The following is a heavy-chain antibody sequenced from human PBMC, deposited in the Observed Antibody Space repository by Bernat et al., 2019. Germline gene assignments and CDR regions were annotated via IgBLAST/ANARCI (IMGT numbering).Heavy chain of an antibody. CDR2: IWYDGSNK. D-gene: IGHD5-12*01. CDR1: GFTFSSYG. V-gene: IGHV3-30*19. Sequence: QVQLVESGGGVVQPGRSLRLSCAASGFTFSSYGMHWVRQAPGKGLEWVAVIWYDGSNKYYADSVKGRFTISRDNSKNTLYLQMNSLRAEDMAVYYCARELYSGYDLRRGAFDIWGQGTMVTVSS. CDR3: ARELYSGYDLRRGAFDI. J-gene: IGHJ3*02.